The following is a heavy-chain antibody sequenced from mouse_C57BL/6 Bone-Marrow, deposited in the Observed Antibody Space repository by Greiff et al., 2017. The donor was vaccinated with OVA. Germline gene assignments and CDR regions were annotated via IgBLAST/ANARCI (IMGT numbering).Heavy chain of an antibody. CDR2: IRNKANGYTT. D-gene: IGHD1-1*01. CDR1: GFTFTDYY. V-gene: IGHV7-3*01. CDR3: ARYPSYYYGSSYGAMDY. Sequence: EVKLVESGGGLVQPGGSLSLSCAASGFTFTDYYMSWVRQPPGKALEWLGFIRNKANGYTTEYSASVKGRFTISRDNSQSILYLQMNALRAEDSATYYCARYPSYYYGSSYGAMDYWGQGTSVTVSS. J-gene: IGHJ4*01.